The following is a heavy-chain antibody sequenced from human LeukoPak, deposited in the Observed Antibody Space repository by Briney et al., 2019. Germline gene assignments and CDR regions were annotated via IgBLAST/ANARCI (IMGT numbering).Heavy chain of an antibody. CDR1: GYTFTSYY. CDR2: INPSGGST. V-gene: IGHV1-46*01. D-gene: IGHD3-22*01. J-gene: IGHJ4*02. CDR3: ARDLPDYRSDSSGPTGY. Sequence: GASVKVSCKASGYTFTSYYMHWVRQAPGQGLEWMGIINPSGGSTSYAQKFQGRVTMTRDTSTSTVYMELSSLRSEDTAVYYCARDLPDYRSDSSGPTGYWGQGTLVTVSS.